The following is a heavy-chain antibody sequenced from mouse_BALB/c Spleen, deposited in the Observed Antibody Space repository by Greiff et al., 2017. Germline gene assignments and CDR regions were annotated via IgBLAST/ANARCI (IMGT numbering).Heavy chain of an antibody. J-gene: IGHJ3*01. CDR3: AREGYRYDAGAFAY. D-gene: IGHD2-14*01. CDR1: GFTFSSYA. V-gene: IGHV5-9-4*01. Sequence: EVMLVESGGGLVKPGGSLKLSCAASGFTFSSYAMSWVRQSPEKRLEWVAEISSGGSYTYYPDTVTGRFTISRDNAKNTLYLEMSSLRSEDTAMYYCAREGYRYDAGAFAYWGQGTLVTVAA. CDR2: ISSGGSYT.